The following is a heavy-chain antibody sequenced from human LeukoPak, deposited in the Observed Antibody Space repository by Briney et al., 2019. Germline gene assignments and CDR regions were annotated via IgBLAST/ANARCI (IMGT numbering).Heavy chain of an antibody. CDR2: INPNSGGT. V-gene: IGHV1-2*06. CDR3: ARDLRGDGYNADY. J-gene: IGHJ4*02. Sequence: ASVKVSCKASGYTFTGYYMHWVRQAPGQGLEWMGRINPNSGGTNYAQKFQGRVTMTRDTSISTAYMELSRLRSDDTAVYYCARDLRGDGYNADYWGQETLVTVSS. D-gene: IGHD5-24*01. CDR1: GYTFTGYY.